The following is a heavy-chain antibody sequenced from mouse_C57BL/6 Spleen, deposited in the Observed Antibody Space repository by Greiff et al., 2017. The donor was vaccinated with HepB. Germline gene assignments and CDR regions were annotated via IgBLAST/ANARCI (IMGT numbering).Heavy chain of an antibody. CDR2: IDPSDSYT. CDR1: GYTFTSYW. Sequence: VQLQQPGAELVRPGTSVKLSCKASGYTFTSYWMHWVKQRPGQGLEWIGVIDPSDSYTNYNQKFKGKATLTVDTSSSTAYMQLSSLTSEDSAVYSCARSRDGNFDYWGQGTTLTVSS. V-gene: IGHV1-59*01. J-gene: IGHJ2*01. CDR3: ARSRDGNFDY. D-gene: IGHD2-1*01.